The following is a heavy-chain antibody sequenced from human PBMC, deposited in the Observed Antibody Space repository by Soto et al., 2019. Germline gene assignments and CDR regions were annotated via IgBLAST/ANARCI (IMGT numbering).Heavy chain of an antibody. V-gene: IGHV3-23*01. J-gene: IGHJ4*02. Sequence: EVQLLESGGGLVQPGGSLRLSCAASGFTFSSYAMSWVRQAPGKGLEWVSAISGSGGSTYYADSVKGRFTISRDNSKNTLYLQMNSLRAEDTAVYYCAKDRRVYSSSFAGFLIDYWGQGTLVTVSS. D-gene: IGHD6-13*01. CDR2: ISGSGGST. CDR3: AKDRRVYSSSFAGFLIDY. CDR1: GFTFSSYA.